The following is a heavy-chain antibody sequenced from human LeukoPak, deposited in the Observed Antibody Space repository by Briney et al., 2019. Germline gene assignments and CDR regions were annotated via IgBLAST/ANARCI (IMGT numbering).Heavy chain of an antibody. V-gene: IGHV3-23*01. D-gene: IGHD3-22*01. CDR3: AREPGYYDSSGYYYGAGYFDY. CDR2: ISGSGGST. CDR1: GFTFSSYA. Sequence: GGSLRLSCAASGFTFSSYAMSWVRQAPGKGLEWVSAISGSGGSTYYADSVKGRFTISRDNSKNTLYLQMNSLRAEDTAVYYCAREPGYYDSSGYYYGAGYFDYWGQGTLVTVSS. J-gene: IGHJ4*02.